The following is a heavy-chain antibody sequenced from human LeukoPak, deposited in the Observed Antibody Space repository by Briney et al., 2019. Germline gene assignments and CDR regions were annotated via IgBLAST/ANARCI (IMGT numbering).Heavy chain of an antibody. CDR2: INSDGSST. D-gene: IGHD6-19*01. Sequence: PGGSLRLSCAASGFTFSSYWMHWVRQAPGKGLVWVSRINSDGSSTSYADSVKGRFTISRDNAKNSLYLQMNSLRAEDTALYYCARGARGSGWYFDSWGQGTLVTVSS. J-gene: IGHJ4*02. V-gene: IGHV3-74*01. CDR1: GFTFSSYW. CDR3: ARGARGSGWYFDS.